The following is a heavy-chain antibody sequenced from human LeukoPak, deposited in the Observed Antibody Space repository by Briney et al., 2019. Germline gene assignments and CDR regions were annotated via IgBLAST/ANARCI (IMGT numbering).Heavy chain of an antibody. V-gene: IGHV3-74*01. Sequence: GGSVRLSCVASGFXLSNYWIHWVRQAPGKGLAWVSRINRDGSITNYADSVKGRFTISRDNAKNSLYLQMNSLRADDTAVYYCARAAYGSGWYYFDYWGQGTLVTVSS. D-gene: IGHD6-19*01. J-gene: IGHJ4*02. CDR3: ARAAYGSGWYYFDY. CDR1: GFXLSNYW. CDR2: INRDGSIT.